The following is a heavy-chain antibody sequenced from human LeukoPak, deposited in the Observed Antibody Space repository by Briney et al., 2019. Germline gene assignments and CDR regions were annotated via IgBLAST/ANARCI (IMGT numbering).Heavy chain of an antibody. V-gene: IGHV1-2*02. Sequence: ASVTVSCKASGYTFTDYSVHWVRQAPGQGLEGMGWINPNSGGTKYALKFQGRVTMTRDTSISTAYVELSRLTSDDTAVYYCARDLSIAAPGTDFDYWGQGTLVTVSS. CDR2: INPNSGGT. CDR1: GYTFTDYS. D-gene: IGHD6-13*01. CDR3: ARDLSIAAPGTDFDY. J-gene: IGHJ4*02.